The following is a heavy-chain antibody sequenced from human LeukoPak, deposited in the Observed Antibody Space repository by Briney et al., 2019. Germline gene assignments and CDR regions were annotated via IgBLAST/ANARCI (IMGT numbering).Heavy chain of an antibody. CDR1: GFTFDDYA. D-gene: IGHD2-15*01. V-gene: IGHV3-43*02. J-gene: IGHJ4*02. Sequence: GGSLRLSCAASGFTFDDYAMHWVRQAPGMGLEWVSLVSGSGGTTDYADSVRGRFTISRDNSKNSLYLQMNSLSPEDTAFYYCAKEVGGGRSYSVFDCWSQGTLVTVSS. CDR2: VSGSGGTT. CDR3: AKEVGGGRSYSVFDC.